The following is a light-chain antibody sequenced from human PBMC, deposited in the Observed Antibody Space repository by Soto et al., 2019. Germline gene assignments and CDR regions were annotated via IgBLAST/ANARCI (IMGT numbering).Light chain of an antibody. V-gene: IGKV3D-15*01. Sequence: EIVMTQSPATLSVSPGERATLSCRASQSISDNLAWYQQKPGQAPRLLIYGASSRATGIPARFSGSGSGTEFTLIISSLQSEDFAVYYCHQYNNWPMYTFGQGTKLEIK. CDR2: GAS. J-gene: IGKJ2*01. CDR3: HQYNNWPMYT. CDR1: QSISDN.